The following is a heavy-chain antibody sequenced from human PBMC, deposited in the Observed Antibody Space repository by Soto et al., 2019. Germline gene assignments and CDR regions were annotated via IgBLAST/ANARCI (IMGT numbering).Heavy chain of an antibody. J-gene: IGHJ6*02. CDR2: IYHSGST. Sequence: SQTLSLTSAVSGYSISSGYYWGWIRQPPGKGLEWIGSIYHSGSTYYNPSLKSRVTISVDTSKNQFSLKLSSVTAADTAVYYCATSGYSSGWVYYYYGMDVWGQGTTVT. CDR1: GYSISSGYY. CDR3: ATSGYSSGWVYYYYGMDV. D-gene: IGHD6-19*01. V-gene: IGHV4-38-2*01.